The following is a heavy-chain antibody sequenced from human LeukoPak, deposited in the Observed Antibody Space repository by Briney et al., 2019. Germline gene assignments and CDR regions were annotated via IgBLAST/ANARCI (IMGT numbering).Heavy chain of an antibody. J-gene: IGHJ5*02. V-gene: IGHV4-39*07. CDR2: IYYSGTT. CDR3: ARADTYYYESSAYRQDNWFDP. CDR1: GGSVSSSSYY. D-gene: IGHD3-22*01. Sequence: PSETLSLTCTVSGGSVSSSSYYWGWIRQPPGKGLEWIGGIYYSGTTYYNPSLKSRVTISVDTSKNQFSLKLSSVTAADTAVYYCARADTYYYESSAYRQDNWFDPWGQGTLVTVSS.